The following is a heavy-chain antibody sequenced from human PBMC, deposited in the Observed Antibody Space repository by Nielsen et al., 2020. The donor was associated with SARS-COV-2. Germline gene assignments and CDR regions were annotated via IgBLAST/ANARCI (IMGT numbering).Heavy chain of an antibody. J-gene: IGHJ6*02. CDR1: GGSISSYY. V-gene: IGHV4-31*03. CDR2: IYYSGST. D-gene: IGHD2-2*01. CDR3: GRDCTSTACSNYGLDV. Sequence: SETLSLTCTVSGGSISSYYWSWIRQHPGKGLEWIGYIYYSGSTYYNPSLKSRVTISVDTSKNQFSLKLSSVTAADTAVYYCGRDCTSTACSNYGLDVWGQGTTVTVSS.